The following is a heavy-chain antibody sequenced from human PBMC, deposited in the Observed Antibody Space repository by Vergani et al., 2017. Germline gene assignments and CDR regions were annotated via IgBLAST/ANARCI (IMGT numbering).Heavy chain of an antibody. Sequence: QVQLVQSGAEVKKPGASVQVSCKASGYTFTSYDMHWVRQAPGQGLEWMGWINPNSGGTNYAQKFQGRVTMTRDTSISTAYMELSRLRSDDTAVYYCARGXSSSQYYYYYYMDVWGKGTTVTVSS. CDR3: ARGXSSSQYYYYYYMDV. D-gene: IGHD6-13*01. V-gene: IGHV1-2*02. CDR1: GYTFTSYD. J-gene: IGHJ6*03. CDR2: INPNSGGT.